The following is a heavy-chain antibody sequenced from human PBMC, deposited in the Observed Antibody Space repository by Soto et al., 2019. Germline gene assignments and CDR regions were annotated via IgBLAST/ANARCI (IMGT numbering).Heavy chain of an antibody. J-gene: IGHJ4*02. D-gene: IGHD3-22*01. V-gene: IGHV3-30-3*01. CDR2: ISYDGSNK. Sequence: PGGSLRLSCAASGFTFSSYAMHWVRQAPGKGLEWVAVISYDGSNKYYADFVKGRFTISRDNSKNTLYLQMNSLRAEDTAVYYCTNYYDSSGPLYWGQGTLVTVSS. CDR1: GFTFSSYA. CDR3: TNYYDSSGPLY.